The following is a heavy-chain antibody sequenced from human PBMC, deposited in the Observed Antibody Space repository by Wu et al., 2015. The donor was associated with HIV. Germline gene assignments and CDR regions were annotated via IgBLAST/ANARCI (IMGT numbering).Heavy chain of an antibody. CDR3: ARGLRDILTGYYSAFEY. Sequence: QVQLVQSGAEVKEPGSSVKVSCKTSGGGFNSYAISWVRQAPGQGLEWMGGVIPVIGTPKYAQKFQGRVTLTSDESTTTAYMEVNNLTSEDTAVYYCARGLRDILTGYYSAFEYWGQGSLVTVS. CDR2: VIPVIGTP. D-gene: IGHD3-9*01. J-gene: IGHJ4*02. V-gene: IGHV1-69*05. CDR1: GGGFNSYA.